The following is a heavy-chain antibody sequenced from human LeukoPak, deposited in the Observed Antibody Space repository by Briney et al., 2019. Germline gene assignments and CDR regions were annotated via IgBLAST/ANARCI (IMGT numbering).Heavy chain of an antibody. D-gene: IGHD2-2*01. Sequence: SETLSLTCTVSGRSISSSSYYSGWIRQPPGKGLEWLGKIYYSRSTYYTPSLKSRVTISVDTSKNQFSLKLSSVTAADTAVYYCASGPEVVPAAMGALDIWGQGTMVTVSS. CDR3: ASGPEVVPAAMGALDI. J-gene: IGHJ3*02. CDR2: IYYSRST. CDR1: GRSISSSSYY. V-gene: IGHV4-39*01.